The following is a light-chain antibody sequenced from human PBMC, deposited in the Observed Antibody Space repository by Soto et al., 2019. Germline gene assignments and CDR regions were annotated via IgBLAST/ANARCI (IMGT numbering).Light chain of an antibody. CDR2: EVS. CDR1: SGDVGGYNF. Sequence: QSALTQPASVSGSPGQSITISCTGASGDVGGYNFVSWYQHHPGTAPKLMIYEVSKRPSGVSNRFSGSKSANTASLTISGLQAEDEADYYCSSYANNNTRVFGGGTKLTVL. CDR3: SSYANNNTRV. J-gene: IGLJ3*02. V-gene: IGLV2-14*01.